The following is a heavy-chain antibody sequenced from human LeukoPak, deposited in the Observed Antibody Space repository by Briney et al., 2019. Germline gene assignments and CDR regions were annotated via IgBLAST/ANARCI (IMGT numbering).Heavy chain of an antibody. V-gene: IGHV4-38-2*02. CDR3: ARVDDFGTDY. D-gene: IGHD3-3*01. CDR1: GYSISSGYY. J-gene: IGHJ4*02. CDR2: IYYSGST. Sequence: SETLSLTCTVSGYSISSGYYWGWIRQPPGKGLEWIGSIYYSGSTYYNPSLKSRVTISVDTSKNQFSLKLSSVTAADTAVYYCARVDDFGTDYWGQGTLVTVSS.